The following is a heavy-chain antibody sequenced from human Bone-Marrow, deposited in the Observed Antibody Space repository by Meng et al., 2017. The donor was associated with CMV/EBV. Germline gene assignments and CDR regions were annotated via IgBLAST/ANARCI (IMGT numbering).Heavy chain of an antibody. J-gene: IGHJ4*02. D-gene: IGHD2-2*01. CDR1: GGSFSGYY. V-gene: IGHV4-34*01. Sequence: QWQLQQGGAGRLQPSETLSLTCAFYGGSFSGYYWSWIRQPPGKGLEWIGEINHSGSTNYNPSLKSRVTISVDTSKNQFSLKLSSVTAADTAVYYCARTRYCSSTSCQGNFDYWGQGTLVTVSS. CDR2: INHSGST. CDR3: ARTRYCSSTSCQGNFDY.